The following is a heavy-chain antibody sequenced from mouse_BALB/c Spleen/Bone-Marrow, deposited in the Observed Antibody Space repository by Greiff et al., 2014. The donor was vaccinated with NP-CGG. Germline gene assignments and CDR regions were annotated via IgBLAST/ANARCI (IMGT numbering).Heavy chain of an antibody. CDR3: ARSDGYYEGFAY. Sequence: VMLVESGPGLVAPSQGLSITCTVSGFSLTGYSVNWVRQPPGKGLEWLGMIWGDGSTDYNSALKSRLSISKDNSKSQVFLKMNSLQTDDTARYYCARSDGYYEGFAYWGQGTLVTVSA. CDR2: IWGDGST. CDR1: GFSLTGYS. D-gene: IGHD2-3*01. V-gene: IGHV2-6-7*01. J-gene: IGHJ3*01.